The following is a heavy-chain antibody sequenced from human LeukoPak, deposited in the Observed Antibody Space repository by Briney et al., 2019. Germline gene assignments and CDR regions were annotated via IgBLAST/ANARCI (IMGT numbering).Heavy chain of an antibody. J-gene: IGHJ4*01. D-gene: IGHD1-26*01. CDR3: ARHLRGAAIYYEY. V-gene: IGHV4-39*01. CDR1: GGSISSSSYY. Sequence: SETLSLTCTVSGGSISSSSYYWAWIRKSPGKGLQWIASISYSVTTYYNPSLKSRVTISIDTSKNQFSLKLSSVTAADTAVYYCARHLRGAAIYYEYWGQGTLVTVSS. CDR2: ISYSVTT.